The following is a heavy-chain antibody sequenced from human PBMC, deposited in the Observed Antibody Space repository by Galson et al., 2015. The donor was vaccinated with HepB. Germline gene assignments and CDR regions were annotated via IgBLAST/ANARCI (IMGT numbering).Heavy chain of an antibody. D-gene: IGHD2-2*01. V-gene: IGHV3-30-3*01. CDR1: GFTFGIYA. CDR2: ISYDGSNK. J-gene: IGHJ4*02. CDR3: ARDLRYCTSTSCYFEYYFDY. Sequence: LRLSCAASGFTFGIYAMHWVRQAPGQELEWVAVISYDGSNKYYAGSVKGRFTISRDNPKNTLYRQMNSLRTEDTAVYYCARDLRYCTSTSCYFEYYFDYWGQGTLVSVSS.